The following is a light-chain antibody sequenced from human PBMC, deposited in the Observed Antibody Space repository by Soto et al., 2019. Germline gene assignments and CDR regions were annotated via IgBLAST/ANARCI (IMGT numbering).Light chain of an antibody. CDR1: SGYIGHNF. CDR2: EYN. V-gene: IGLV6-57*04. J-gene: IGLJ2*01. Sequence: NFMLTQPHSVSESPGKTITISCTRSSGYIGHNFVQWYQQCPGRAPTTVIYEYNQRPSGVPDRFSGSIDSSSNSASLAISGLRTEDEADYYCQSYDSSNHVVFGGGTKVTVL. CDR3: QSYDSSNHVV.